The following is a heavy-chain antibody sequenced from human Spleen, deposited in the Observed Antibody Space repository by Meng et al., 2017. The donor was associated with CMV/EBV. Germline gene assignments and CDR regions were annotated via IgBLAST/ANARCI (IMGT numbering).Heavy chain of an antibody. CDR3: ARDLEYCGSTTCYEDCFDP. V-gene: IGHV1-58*01. CDR1: GFTFTSSA. Sequence: SVKVSCKASGFTFTSSAVQWVRQARGQRLEWIGWIVVGSGNTNYAQKFQERVTITRDMSTSTAYMELSSLRSEDTAVYYCARDLEYCGSTTCYEDCFDPWGQGTLVTVSS. J-gene: IGHJ5*02. CDR2: IVVGSGNT. D-gene: IGHD2-2*01.